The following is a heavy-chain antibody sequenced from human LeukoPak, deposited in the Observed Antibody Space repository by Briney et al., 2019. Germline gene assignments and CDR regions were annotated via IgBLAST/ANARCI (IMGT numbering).Heavy chain of an antibody. CDR3: AKGLYYKDSSGYPD. CDR1: GFTLSSFG. CDR2: IRYDGSNK. Sequence: PGGSLRLSCAASGFTLSSFGMHWVRQAPGKGLEWVAFIRYDGSNKYYADSVKGRFTISRDNSKNTLYLQMNSLRAEDTAVYYCAKGLYYKDSSGYPDWGQGTLVTVSS. J-gene: IGHJ4*02. D-gene: IGHD3-22*01. V-gene: IGHV3-30*02.